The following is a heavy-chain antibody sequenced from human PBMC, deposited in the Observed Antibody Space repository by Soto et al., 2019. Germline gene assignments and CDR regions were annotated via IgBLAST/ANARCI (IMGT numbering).Heavy chain of an antibody. CDR2: ISAYNGNT. J-gene: IGHJ6*02. V-gene: IGHV1-18*04. CDR3: ARDSALLRPLDDPLYYYYGMDV. CDR1: GYTFTSYG. D-gene: IGHD2-15*01. Sequence: QVQLVQSGAEVKKPGASVKVSCKASGYTFTSYGISWVRQAPGQGLEWMGWISAYNGNTNDAQKLQGRVTMTTDTSTSTAYMELRSLRSDDTAVYYCARDSALLRPLDDPLYYYYGMDVWGQGTTVTVSS.